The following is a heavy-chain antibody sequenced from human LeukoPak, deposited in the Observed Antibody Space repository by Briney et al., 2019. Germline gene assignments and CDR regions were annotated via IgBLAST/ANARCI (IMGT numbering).Heavy chain of an antibody. CDR3: ARGPTMVRGRPNYYYMDV. CDR1: GYTFTSYG. Sequence: ASVKVSCKASGYTFTSYGISWVRQAPGQGLEWMGWMNPNSGNTGYAQKFQGRVTMTRNTSISTAYMELSSLRSEDTAVYYCARGPTMVRGRPNYYYMDVWGKGTTVTISS. V-gene: IGHV1-8*02. D-gene: IGHD3-10*01. J-gene: IGHJ6*03. CDR2: MNPNSGNT.